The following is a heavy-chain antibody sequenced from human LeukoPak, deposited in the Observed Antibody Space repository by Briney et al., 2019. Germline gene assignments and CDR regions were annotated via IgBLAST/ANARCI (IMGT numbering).Heavy chain of an antibody. CDR1: GYTFTSYA. V-gene: IGHV1-3*01. CDR2: INAGNGNT. CDR3: ATGPIYDSSGYDLNY. Sequence: ASVKVSCKASGYTFTSYAMHWVRQAPGQRLEWMGWINAGNGNTKYSQKFQGRVTMTEDTSTDTAYMELSSLRSEDTAVYYCATGPIYDSSGYDLNYWGQGTLVTVSS. D-gene: IGHD3-22*01. J-gene: IGHJ4*02.